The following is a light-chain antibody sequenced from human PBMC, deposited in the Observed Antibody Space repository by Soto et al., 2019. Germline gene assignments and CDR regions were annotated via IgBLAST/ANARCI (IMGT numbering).Light chain of an antibody. V-gene: IGKV1-39*01. CDR3: QQPDRPPRP. CDR1: QSIRSY. CDR2: GAS. Sequence: NQITPSCSTLYASVGARVTITCRASQSIRSYLKWYQQKPGKAPKLLIYGASSLESGVPSRFSGSGSGTDFTLTISSLQPEDLTIYYCQQPDRPPRPFGQGTKVDI. J-gene: IGKJ1*01.